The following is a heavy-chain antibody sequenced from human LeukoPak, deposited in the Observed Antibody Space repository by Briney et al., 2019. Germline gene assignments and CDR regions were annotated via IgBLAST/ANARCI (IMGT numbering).Heavy chain of an antibody. CDR2: ISYDGSNK. Sequence: GGSLRLSCAASGFTFSSYAMSWVRQAPGKGLEWVAVISYDGSNKYYADSVKGRFTISRDNSKNTLYLQMNSLRAEDTAVYYCARGSIAALPPLAEYFQHWGQGTLVTVSS. CDR1: GFTFSSYA. CDR3: ARGSIAALPPLAEYFQH. V-gene: IGHV3-30-3*01. D-gene: IGHD6-6*01. J-gene: IGHJ1*01.